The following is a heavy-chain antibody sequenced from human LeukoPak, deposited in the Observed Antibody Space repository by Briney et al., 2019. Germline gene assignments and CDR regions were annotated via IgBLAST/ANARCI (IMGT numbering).Heavy chain of an antibody. CDR1: GFTFSSYA. V-gene: IGHV3-23*01. Sequence: GGSLRLSCAASGFTFSSYAMSWVRQAPGKGLEWVSAISGSGGSTYYADSVKGRFTISRDNSKNTLYLQMNSLRAEDTAVYYCAKRSSSWYEDGWYFDLWGRGTLVTVSS. D-gene: IGHD6-13*01. CDR3: AKRSSSWYEDGWYFDL. J-gene: IGHJ2*01. CDR2: ISGSGGST.